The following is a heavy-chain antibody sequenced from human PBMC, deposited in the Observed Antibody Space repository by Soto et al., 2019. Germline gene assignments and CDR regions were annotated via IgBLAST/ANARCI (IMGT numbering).Heavy chain of an antibody. Sequence: EVQLVESGGTLVQPGGSLRLSCAASGFSFSGHGMNWVRQAPGKGLEWVSYISSTGNFIQYADSVKGRFTISRDDAKTSLFLQMDSLRAEDTAVYYCARDDSGFVIDPWGQGTLVTVSS. V-gene: IGHV3-48*01. CDR3: ARDDSGFVIDP. J-gene: IGHJ5*02. CDR1: GFSFSGHG. CDR2: ISSTGNFI. D-gene: IGHD6-19*01.